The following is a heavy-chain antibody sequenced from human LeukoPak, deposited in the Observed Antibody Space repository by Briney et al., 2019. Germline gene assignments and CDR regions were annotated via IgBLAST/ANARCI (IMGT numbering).Heavy chain of an antibody. CDR3: ARDLYFDWLADSDFDY. D-gene: IGHD3-9*01. Sequence: GGSLRLSCAASGFTVSTNYMSWVRQAPGKGLEWVSYISSSSSTIYYADSVKGRFTISRDNAKNSLYLQMNSLRAEDTAVYYCARDLYFDWLADSDFDYWGQGTLVTVSS. CDR2: ISSSSSTI. V-gene: IGHV3-48*01. CDR1: GFTVSTNY. J-gene: IGHJ4*02.